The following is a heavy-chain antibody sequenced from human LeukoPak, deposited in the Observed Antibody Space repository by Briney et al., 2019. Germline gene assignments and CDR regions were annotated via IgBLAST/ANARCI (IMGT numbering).Heavy chain of an antibody. J-gene: IGHJ4*02. V-gene: IGHV1-18*04. Sequence: AAVKVSCKASGYTFTRYGISWVRQAPGQGLEWMGWISAYNGNTNYAQKLQGRVTMTTDTSTSTAYMELRSLRSDDTAVHYCARNPLRPDYDYVWGSYRQEYYFDYWGQGTLVTVSS. CDR2: ISAYNGNT. CDR3: ARNPLRPDYDYVWGSYRQEYYFDY. CDR1: GYTFTRYG. D-gene: IGHD3-16*02.